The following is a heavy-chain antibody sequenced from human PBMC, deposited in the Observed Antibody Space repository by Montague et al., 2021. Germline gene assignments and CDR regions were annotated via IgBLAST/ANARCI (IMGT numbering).Heavy chain of an antibody. CDR2: ITSGGST. CDR3: TKDQDDYGDYVDWVDT. D-gene: IGHD4-17*01. CDR1: GFPFSSYA. Sequence: SLRLSCAASGFPFSSYAMSWVRQAPGKGLKWVSSITSGGSTYYAASVTGRFTISRDNSKNTPYLQMNSLSAEDAAVYYCTKDQDDYGDYVDWVDTWGQGTLVTVSS. J-gene: IGHJ5*02. V-gene: IGHV3-23*01.